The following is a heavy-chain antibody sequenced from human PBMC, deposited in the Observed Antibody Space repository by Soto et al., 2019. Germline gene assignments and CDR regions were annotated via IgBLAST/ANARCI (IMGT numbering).Heavy chain of an antibody. CDR2: KHHSGST. CDR3: ASSSGWWRLDV. Sequence: QVQLQESGPGLVKPSETLSLTCGVSGDSINNGFWWTWVRQPPGKGLEWIGEKHHSGSTNYNLSLQRRVSISLDKSKNQFSLNLSSVTAADTAVYFCASSSGWWRLDVWGQGTTVTVSS. J-gene: IGHJ6*02. CDR1: GDSINNGFW. V-gene: IGHV4-4*02. D-gene: IGHD6-19*01.